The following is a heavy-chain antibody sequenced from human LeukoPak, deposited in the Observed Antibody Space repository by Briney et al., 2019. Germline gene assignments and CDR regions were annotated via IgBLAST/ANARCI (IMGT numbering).Heavy chain of an antibody. J-gene: IGHJ6*03. D-gene: IGHD2-2*01. Sequence: SETLSLTCTVSGGSISSYYWSWIRQPPGKGLEWIGYIYYSGSTNYNPSLKNRVTISVATSKNQFSLKLSSVTAADTAVYYCAKGFCSNNTCYYYMDVWGKGTTVTVSS. CDR3: AKGFCSNNTCYYYMDV. V-gene: IGHV4-59*01. CDR2: IYYSGST. CDR1: GGSISSYY.